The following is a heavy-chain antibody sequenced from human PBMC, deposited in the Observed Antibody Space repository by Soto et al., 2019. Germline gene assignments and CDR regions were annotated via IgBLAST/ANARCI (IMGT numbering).Heavy chain of an antibody. V-gene: IGHV1-3*01. Sequence: QVQLVQSGAEVKKPGASVQVSCKTSGYTFTGYAIHWVRQAPGQRLEWMGWINSGNGNTKYSQKFQGRVTITRDTSANTVYMDLTSLRSEDTAVYSCARGDSYLAFYVMVVWGQGTTVTVSS. D-gene: IGHD2-21*02. J-gene: IGHJ6*02. CDR2: INSGNGNT. CDR3: ARGDSYLAFYVMVV. CDR1: GYTFTGYA.